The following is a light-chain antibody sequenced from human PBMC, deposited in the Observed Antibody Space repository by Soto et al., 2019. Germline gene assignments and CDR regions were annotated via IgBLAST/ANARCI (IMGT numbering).Light chain of an antibody. V-gene: IGKV1-12*01. Sequence: DTQMTQSPSSVSASVGDRVTITCRASQGINSWLAWYQQKPGEAPKVLIYAASSLQSGVPSRFSGSGSGTDFTFTISSLQPEDFATYYCQQANSFPLTFGPGTKVDI. CDR1: QGINSW. J-gene: IGKJ3*01. CDR2: AAS. CDR3: QQANSFPLT.